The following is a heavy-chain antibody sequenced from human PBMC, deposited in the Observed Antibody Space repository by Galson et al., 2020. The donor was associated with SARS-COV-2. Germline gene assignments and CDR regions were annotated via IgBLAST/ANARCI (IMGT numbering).Heavy chain of an antibody. Sequence: GGSLRLSCVTSGFTFEDYWMSWFRQAPGKGLEWVANIRGTGNEENYVESVKGRFFISRDNAVNSLYLQMNNLTVADTATYFCSREGWQGGYWGQGTRVTVSS. J-gene: IGHJ4*02. CDR1: GFTFEDYW. D-gene: IGHD6-19*01. CDR3: SREGWQGGY. V-gene: IGHV3-7*01. CDR2: IRGTGNEE.